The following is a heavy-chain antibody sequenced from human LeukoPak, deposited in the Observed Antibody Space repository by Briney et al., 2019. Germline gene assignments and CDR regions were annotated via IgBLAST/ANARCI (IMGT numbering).Heavy chain of an antibody. CDR2: MNPNSGNT. D-gene: IGHD2-2*01. CDR1: GYTFTSYD. V-gene: IGHV1-8*01. Sequence: ASVKVSCKASGYTFTSYDINWVRQATGQGLEWMGWMNPNSGNTGYAQKFQGRVTMTRNTSISTAYMELSSLRSEDTDVYYCASTLGYCSSTSCYLSAFDIWGQGTMVTVSS. J-gene: IGHJ3*02. CDR3: ASTLGYCSSTSCYLSAFDI.